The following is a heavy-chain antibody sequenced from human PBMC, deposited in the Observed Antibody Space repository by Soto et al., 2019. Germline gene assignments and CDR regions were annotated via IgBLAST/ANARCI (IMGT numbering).Heavy chain of an antibody. J-gene: IGHJ1*01. D-gene: IGHD2-15*01. CDR1: GGTFSSYA. V-gene: IGHV1-69*01. CDR2: IIPIFGTA. CDR3: AREERGYCSGGSCYTTD. Sequence: QVQLVQSGAEVKKPGSSVKVSCKASGGTFSSYAISWVRQAPGQRLEWMGGIIPIFGTANYAQKFQGRVTITADESTSTAYMELSSLRSEDTAVYSCAREERGYCSGGSCYTTDWGQGTLVTVSS.